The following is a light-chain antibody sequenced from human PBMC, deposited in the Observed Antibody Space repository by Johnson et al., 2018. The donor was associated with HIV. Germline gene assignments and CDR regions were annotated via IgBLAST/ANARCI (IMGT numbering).Light chain of an antibody. V-gene: IGLV1-51*01. Sequence: QSVLTQPPSVSAAPGQKVTISCSGSSSNIGNNYVSWYQQLPGAAPKLLIYENNKRPSGIPDRFSGSKSGTSATLDITGLQTGDEADYYCGTWDSSLRVGFFGTGTKVTVL. J-gene: IGLJ1*01. CDR1: SSNIGNNY. CDR2: ENN. CDR3: GTWDSSLRVGF.